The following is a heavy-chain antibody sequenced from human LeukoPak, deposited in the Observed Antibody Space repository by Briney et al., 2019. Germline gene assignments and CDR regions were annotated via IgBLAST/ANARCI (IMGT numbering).Heavy chain of an antibody. Sequence: SETLSLTCAVYGESFSGYYWSWIRQPPGKGLEWIGEINHTGSTNYNPSLKSRVTISVDKSKNQFSLKLSPVTAADTAAYYCARRTVGVSLGYFQYWGQGTLVSVSS. D-gene: IGHD1-26*01. CDR2: INHTGST. J-gene: IGHJ1*01. CDR3: ARRTVGVSLGYFQY. V-gene: IGHV4-34*01. CDR1: GESFSGYY.